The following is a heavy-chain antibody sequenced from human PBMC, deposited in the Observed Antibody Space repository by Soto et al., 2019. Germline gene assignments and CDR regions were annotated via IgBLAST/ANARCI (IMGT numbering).Heavy chain of an antibody. J-gene: IGHJ5*02. D-gene: IGHD3-3*01. CDR2: ISGSGGST. V-gene: IGHV3-23*01. CDR1: GFTFSSYA. Sequence: GGSLRLSCAASGFTFSSYAMSWVRQAPGKGLEWVSAISGSGGSTYYADSVKGRFTIPRDNSKNTLYLQMNSLRAEDTAVYYCAKARSYYDFWSGYDWFDPWGQGTLVTVSS. CDR3: AKARSYYDFWSGYDWFDP.